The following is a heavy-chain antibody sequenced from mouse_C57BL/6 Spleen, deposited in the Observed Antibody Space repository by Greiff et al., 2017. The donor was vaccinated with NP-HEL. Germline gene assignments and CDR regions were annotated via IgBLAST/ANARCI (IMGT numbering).Heavy chain of an antibody. CDR2: IHPNSGST. CDR1: GYTFTSYW. CDR3: ARGGAYYGSSYWYFDV. J-gene: IGHJ1*03. D-gene: IGHD1-1*01. Sequence: QVQLKQPGAELVKPGASVKLSCKASGYTFTSYWMHWVKQRPGQGLEWIGMIHPNSGSTNYNEKFKSKATLTVDKSSSTAYMQLSSLTSEDSAVYYCARGGAYYGSSYWYFDVWGTGTTVTVSS. V-gene: IGHV1-64*01.